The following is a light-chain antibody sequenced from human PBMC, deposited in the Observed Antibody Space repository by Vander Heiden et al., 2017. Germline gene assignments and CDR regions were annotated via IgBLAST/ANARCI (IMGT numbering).Light chain of an antibody. Sequence: IVMTQSPDSLAVSLGERATINCKSSQSVLYSSNNKNYLAWYQQKPGQPPKLLIYWASTRESGVLDRFSGAGSGTDFTLTISSLQAEDVAVYYCQQYYSTPRTFGHGTKVELK. V-gene: IGKV4-1*01. CDR3: QQYYSTPRT. CDR2: WAS. CDR1: QSVLYSSNNKNY. J-gene: IGKJ1*01.